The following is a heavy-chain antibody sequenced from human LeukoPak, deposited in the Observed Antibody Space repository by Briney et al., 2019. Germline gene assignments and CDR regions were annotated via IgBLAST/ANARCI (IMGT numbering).Heavy chain of an antibody. CDR2: IYYSGST. D-gene: IGHD6-13*01. CDR3: ARSSSSWTRTYYFDY. V-gene: IGHV4-39*07. CDR1: GGSISSSSYY. J-gene: IGHJ4*02. Sequence: PSETLSLTCTVSGGSISSSSYYWGWIRQPPGKGLEWIGSIYYSGSTYYNPSLKSRVTISVDTSKNQFSLKLSSVTAADTAVYYCARSSSSWTRTYYFDYWGQGTLVTVSS.